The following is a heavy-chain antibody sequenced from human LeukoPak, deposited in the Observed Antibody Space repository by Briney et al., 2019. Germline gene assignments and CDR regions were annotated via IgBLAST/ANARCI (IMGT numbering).Heavy chain of an antibody. J-gene: IGHJ4*02. D-gene: IGHD5-24*01. V-gene: IGHV3-53*04. CDR3: AGGSRRDGYDY. CDR1: GFTVSSNY. CDR2: IYDNGDA. Sequence: GGSLRLSCAASGFTVSSNYMSWVRQAPGKGLEWVSVIYDNGDAYSADSVRGRFTISRHNSKNTLYLQMNSLRPEDTAVYYCAGGSRRDGYDYWGQGTLVTVSS.